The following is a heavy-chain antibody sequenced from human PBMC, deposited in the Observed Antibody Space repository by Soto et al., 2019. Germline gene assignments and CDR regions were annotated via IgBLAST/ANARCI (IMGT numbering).Heavy chain of an antibody. CDR3: ARGVLH. Sequence: QVKLQESGPGLVQPSQTLSLTCTVSGGSISSGGYYWSLIRQHPGTSLEWIGHVSYSGSTYYNTSLKSRATISVDTSRNQFSLIVNCVTAADTAVYYCARGVLHWGQGSLVTVSS. CDR2: VSYSGST. J-gene: IGHJ4*01. V-gene: IGHV4-31*03. CDR1: GGSISSGGYY.